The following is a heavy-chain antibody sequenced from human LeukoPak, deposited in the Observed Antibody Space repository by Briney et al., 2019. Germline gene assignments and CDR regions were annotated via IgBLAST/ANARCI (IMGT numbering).Heavy chain of an antibody. CDR2: ISSSSSYI. J-gene: IGHJ4*02. CDR1: GFTFSSYS. V-gene: IGHV3-21*01. CDR3: ARDLRDIVVVPAAMFAD. Sequence: GGSLRLSCAASGFTFSSYSMNWVRQAPGKGLEWVSSISSSSSYIYYADSVKGRFTISRDNAKNSLYLQMNSLRAEDTAVYYCARDLRDIVVVPAAMFADWGQGTLVTVSS. D-gene: IGHD2-2*01.